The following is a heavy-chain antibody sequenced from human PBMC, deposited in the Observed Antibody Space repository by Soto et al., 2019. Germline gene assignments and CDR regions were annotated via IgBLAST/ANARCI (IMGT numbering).Heavy chain of an antibody. CDR1: GDSIRSGAHY. J-gene: IGHJ5*02. D-gene: IGHD3-22*01. V-gene: IGHV4-31*03. CDR3: AREGDRYYDTSGYFVAWFDP. Sequence: PSETLSLTCTVSGDSIRSGAHYWTWIRQHPGKGLEWIGYTSNTGSTYYNPSLKSRLNILLDTSKNQFSLRLSSVTAADTAMYYCAREGDRYYDTSGYFVAWFDPWGQGILVT. CDR2: TSNTGST.